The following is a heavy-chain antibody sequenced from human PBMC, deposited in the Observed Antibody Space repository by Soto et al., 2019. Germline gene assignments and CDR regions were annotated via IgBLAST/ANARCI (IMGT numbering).Heavy chain of an antibody. Sequence: SETLSLTCAVYGGSFSGYYWSWIRQPPGKGLEWIGEINHSGSTNYNPSLKSRVTISIDKSKNQFSLKLSSVTAADTAVYYCARSYMVRGVANWFDPWGQGTLVTVSS. CDR1: GGSFSGYY. V-gene: IGHV4-34*01. J-gene: IGHJ5*02. CDR3: ARSYMVRGVANWFDP. D-gene: IGHD3-10*01. CDR2: INHSGST.